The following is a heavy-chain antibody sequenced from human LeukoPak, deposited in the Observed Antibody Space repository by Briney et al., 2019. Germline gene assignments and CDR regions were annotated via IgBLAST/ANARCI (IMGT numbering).Heavy chain of an antibody. CDR3: AKDFASGYSSSGYFDY. J-gene: IGHJ4*02. CDR1: GFTFSSYA. V-gene: IGHV3-23*01. Sequence: PGGSLRLSCAASGFTFSSYAMSWVRQAPGKGLGWVSAISGSGGSTYYADSVKGRFTIPRDNSKNTLYLQMNSLRAEDTAVYYCAKDFASGYSSSGYFDYWGQGTLVTVSS. CDR2: ISGSGGST. D-gene: IGHD6-6*01.